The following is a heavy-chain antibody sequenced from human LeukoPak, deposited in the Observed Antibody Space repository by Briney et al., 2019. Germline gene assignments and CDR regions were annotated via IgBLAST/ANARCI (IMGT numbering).Heavy chain of an antibody. CDR3: ARVGNTGDAVIIPAAMGFDN. D-gene: IGHD2-2*01. CDR1: GFTFNNYA. Sequence: PGGSLRLSCAASGFTFNNYAMNWVRQAPGKGLEWVSVISGSGDNIYYADSVQGRFTISRDNSKNTLYLQMNSLRAEDTAVYFCARVGNTGDAVIIPAAMGFDNWGQGTVATVSS. CDR2: ISGSGDNI. V-gene: IGHV3-23*01. J-gene: IGHJ4*02.